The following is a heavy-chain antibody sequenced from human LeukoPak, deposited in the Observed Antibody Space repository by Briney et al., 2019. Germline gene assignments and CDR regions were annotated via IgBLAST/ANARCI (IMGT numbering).Heavy chain of an antibody. CDR2: IYYSGST. CDR3: ARSADSSGYYGFFDY. V-gene: IGHV4-59*01. D-gene: IGHD3-22*01. Sequence: PSETLSLTCTVSGGSISSYYWSWIRQPPGKGLEWIWYIYYSGSTNYNPSLKSRVTISVDTSKNQFSLKLSSVTAADTAVHYCARSADSSGYYGFFDYWGQGTLVTVSS. CDR1: GGSISSYY. J-gene: IGHJ4*02.